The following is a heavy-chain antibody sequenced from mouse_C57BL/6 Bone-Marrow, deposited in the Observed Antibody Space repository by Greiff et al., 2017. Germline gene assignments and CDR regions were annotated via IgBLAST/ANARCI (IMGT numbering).Heavy chain of an antibody. CDR3: AREDWRFYYAMDY. Sequence: VQLQQPGAELVKPGASVKMSCTASGYTFTSSWITWVKQRPGQGLEWIGDIYPGSGSTNYNEKFKSKATLTVDTSSSTAYMQLSSLTSEDSAVYYCAREDWRFYYAMDYWGQGTSVTVSS. D-gene: IGHD4-1*01. J-gene: IGHJ4*01. V-gene: IGHV1-55*01. CDR2: IYPGSGST. CDR1: GYTFTSSW.